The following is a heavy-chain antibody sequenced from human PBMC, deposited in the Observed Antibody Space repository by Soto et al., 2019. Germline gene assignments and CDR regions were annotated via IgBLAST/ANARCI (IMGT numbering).Heavy chain of an antibody. J-gene: IGHJ4*02. CDR1: GFIFSGYA. V-gene: IGHV3-30-3*01. CDR2: ISYDGNTK. CDR3: AKETSAYEIDY. Sequence: GGSLRLSCAASGFIFSGYAMHWVRQAPGKGLEWVAFISYDGNTKYYADSVKGRFTVSRDNSKNTLYVQMNNLSAEDTAMYYWAKETSAYEIDYWGQGTMATVSS. D-gene: IGHD5-12*01.